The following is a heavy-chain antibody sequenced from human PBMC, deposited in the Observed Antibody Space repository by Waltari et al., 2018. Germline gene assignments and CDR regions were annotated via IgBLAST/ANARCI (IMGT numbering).Heavy chain of an antibody. D-gene: IGHD2-15*01. J-gene: IGHJ6*02. Sequence: QVQLVQSGAEVKKPGSSVKVSCKASGGTFSSYTISWVRQAPGQGLGWMGRIIPILGIANYAQKVQGRVTITADKSTSTAYMELSSLRSEDTAVYYCARASCSGGSCSYYYYYGMDVWGQGTTVTVSS. CDR1: GGTFSSYT. V-gene: IGHV1-69*02. CDR3: ARASCSGGSCSYYYYYGMDV. CDR2: IIPILGIA.